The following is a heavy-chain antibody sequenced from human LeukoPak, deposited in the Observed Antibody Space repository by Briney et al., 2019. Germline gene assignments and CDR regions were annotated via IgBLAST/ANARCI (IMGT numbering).Heavy chain of an antibody. CDR3: ARAVAASRPEYFQH. J-gene: IGHJ1*01. CDR2: ISAYNGNT. D-gene: IGHD2-15*01. CDR1: GYTFTSYG. Sequence: ASVKVSCKASGYTFTSYGISWVRQAPGQGLEWMGWISAYNGNTNYAQKLQGRVTMTIDTSTSTAYMELRSLRSDDTAVYYCARAVAASRPEYFQHWGQGTLVTVSS. V-gene: IGHV1-18*01.